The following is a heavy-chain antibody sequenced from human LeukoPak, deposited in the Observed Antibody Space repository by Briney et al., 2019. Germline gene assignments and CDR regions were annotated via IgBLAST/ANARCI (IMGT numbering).Heavy chain of an antibody. Sequence: GSLRLSCAASGFTFSSYSMNWVRQAPGKGPEWIGEIDHRGNTNYNPSLTSRVTISVDTSKNQFSLRLNSVTAADTAVYYCARLSDFDYIRGSYGPYDYWGQGTLVTVSS. D-gene: IGHD3-16*01. CDR3: ARLSDFDYIRGSYGPYDY. J-gene: IGHJ4*02. V-gene: IGHV4-34*01. CDR2: IDHRGNT. CDR1: GFTFSSYS.